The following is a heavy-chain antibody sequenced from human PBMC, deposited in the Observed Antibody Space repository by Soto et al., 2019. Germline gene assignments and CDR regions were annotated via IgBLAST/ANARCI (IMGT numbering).Heavy chain of an antibody. D-gene: IGHD2-2*01. CDR1: GYSFTSYW. V-gene: IGHV5-51*01. CDR3: ARHTTGDIVVVPAPFLGGGYYGMDV. J-gene: IGHJ6*02. Sequence: PGESLKISCKGSGYSFTSYWIGWVRQMPGKGLEWMGIIYPGDSDTRYSPSFQGQVTISADKSISTAYLQWSSLKASDTAMYYCARHTTGDIVVVPAPFLGGGYYGMDVWGQGTTVTVSS. CDR2: IYPGDSDT.